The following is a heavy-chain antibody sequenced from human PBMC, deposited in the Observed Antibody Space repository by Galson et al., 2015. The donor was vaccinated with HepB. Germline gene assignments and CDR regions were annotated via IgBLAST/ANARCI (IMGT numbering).Heavy chain of an antibody. J-gene: IGHJ6*02. CDR1: GFTFSSYG. V-gene: IGHV3-30*04. CDR3: ARDVYNSSWCDSLRNYYYYYGMDV. Sequence: SLRLSCAASGFTFSSYGMHWVRQAPGKGLEWVAVISYDGSNKYYADSVKGRFTFSRDNSKNTLYLQMNSLRAEDKAVYYCARDVYNSSWCDSLRNYYYYYGMDVWGQGTTVTVSS. D-gene: IGHD6-13*01. CDR2: ISYDGSNK.